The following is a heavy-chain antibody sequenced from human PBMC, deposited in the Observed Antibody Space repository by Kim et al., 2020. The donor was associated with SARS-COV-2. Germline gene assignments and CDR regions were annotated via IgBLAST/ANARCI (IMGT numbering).Heavy chain of an antibody. Sequence: SETLSLTCTVSGGSISSYHWSWIQQPPGKGLEWLAYVSYTGSTSYNPSLKSRVTISADTSKNQFSLKLSSVTAADTAVYYCTRHSGYVPRFDPWGQGTLVTVSS. CDR3: TRHSGYVPRFDP. J-gene: IGHJ5*02. CDR1: GGSISSYH. CDR2: VSYTGST. D-gene: IGHD5-12*01. V-gene: IGHV4-59*08.